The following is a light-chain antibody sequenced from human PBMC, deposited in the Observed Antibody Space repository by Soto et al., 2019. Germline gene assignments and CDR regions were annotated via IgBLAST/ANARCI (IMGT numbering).Light chain of an antibody. V-gene: IGKV4-1*01. J-gene: IGKJ1*01. CDR3: QQYFRPWT. CDR1: QSVLYSSNNKNY. Sequence: DIVMTQPPDSLAVSLGERATINCKSSQSVLYSSNNKNYLAWYQQKPGQPPKLLIYWASTRESGVPDRFSGSGSGTDFPLTISSLQAEDVAVYYCQQYFRPWTFGQGTKVEIK. CDR2: WAS.